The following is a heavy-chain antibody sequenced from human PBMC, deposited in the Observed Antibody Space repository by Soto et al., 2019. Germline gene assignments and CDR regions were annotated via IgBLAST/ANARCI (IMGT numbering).Heavy chain of an antibody. Sequence: SETLSLTCTVSGGSISSSSYYWGWIRQPPGKGLEWIGSIYYSGSTYYNTSLKSRVTISVDTSKNQLSLKLSSVTAADTAVYYCASVRRGGYDSLRYYYGMDVWGQGTTVTVS. D-gene: IGHD5-12*01. V-gene: IGHV4-39*01. CDR1: GGSISSSSYY. CDR2: IYYSGST. CDR3: ASVRRGGYDSLRYYYGMDV. J-gene: IGHJ6*02.